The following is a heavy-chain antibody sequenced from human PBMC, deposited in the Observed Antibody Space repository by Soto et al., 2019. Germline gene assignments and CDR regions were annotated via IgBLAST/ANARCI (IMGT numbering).Heavy chain of an antibody. J-gene: IGHJ4*02. CDR3: ARDSSGYYSDLDY. Sequence: QVQLVESGGGVVQPGRSLRLSCAASGFTFSSYGMHWVRQAPGKGLEWVAVMWYDGSNKYYADSVKGRFTISRDNSKNTLYLQMNRLRAEDTAVYYCARDSSGYYSDLDYWGQGTLVTVSS. D-gene: IGHD3-22*01. CDR1: GFTFSSYG. V-gene: IGHV3-33*01. CDR2: MWYDGSNK.